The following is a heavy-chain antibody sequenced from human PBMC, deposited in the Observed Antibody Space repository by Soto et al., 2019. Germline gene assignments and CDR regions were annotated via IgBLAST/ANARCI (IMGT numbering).Heavy chain of an antibody. CDR3: AADRGSSSRYYYYGMDV. J-gene: IGHJ6*02. V-gene: IGHV1-58*01. D-gene: IGHD6-6*01. Sequence: ASVKVSCKASGFTFTSSAVQWVRQSRGQRLEWIGWIVVGSGNTNYAQKFQERVTITRDMSTSTAYMELSSLRSEDTAVYYCAADRGSSSRYYYYGMDVWGQGTTVTVSS. CDR2: IVVGSGNT. CDR1: GFTFTSSA.